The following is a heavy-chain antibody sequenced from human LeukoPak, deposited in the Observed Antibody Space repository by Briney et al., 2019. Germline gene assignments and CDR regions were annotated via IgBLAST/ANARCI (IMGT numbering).Heavy chain of an antibody. V-gene: IGHV4-34*01. CDR2: INHSGST. CDR3: ARRLVLFWNDAFDI. Sequence: PSETLSLTCAVYGGSFSGYYWSWIRQPPGKGLEWIGEINHSGSTNYNPSLKSRVTISVDTSKNQFSLKLSSVTAADTAVYYCARRLVLFWNDAFDIWGQGTMVTVSS. J-gene: IGHJ3*02. D-gene: IGHD6-19*01. CDR1: GGSFSGYY.